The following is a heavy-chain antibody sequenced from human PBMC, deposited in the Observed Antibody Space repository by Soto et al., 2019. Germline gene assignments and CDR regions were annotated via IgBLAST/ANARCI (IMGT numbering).Heavy chain of an antibody. D-gene: IGHD4-4*01. J-gene: IGHJ6*02. CDR1: GFTFSDHD. Sequence: QPGGSLRLSCAASGFTFSDHDMYWVRQAPGKGLEWMAVISYDGSNKYQADSVKGRFAIFRDNSKNTLYLQMDSLRVEDTAVYYCARARCNSPVYFYHYGLDVWGQGTTVTVSS. CDR3: ARARCNSPVYFYHYGLDV. V-gene: IGHV3-30*09. CDR2: ISYDGSNK.